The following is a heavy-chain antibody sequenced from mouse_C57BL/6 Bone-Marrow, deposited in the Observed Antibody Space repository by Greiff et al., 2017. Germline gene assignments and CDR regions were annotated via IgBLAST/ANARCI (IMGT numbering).Heavy chain of an antibody. D-gene: IGHD4-1*01. CDR1: GYTFTEYT. V-gene: IGHV1-62-2*01. CDR2: FYPGSGSI. J-gene: IGHJ1*03. Sequence: VQGVESGAELVKPGASVKLSCKASGYTFTEYTIHWVKQRSGQGLEWIGWFYPGSGSIKYNEKFKDKATLTADKSSSTVYMELSRLTSEDSAVYFCARHEDEAGTGWYFDVWGTGTTVTVSS. CDR3: ARHEDEAGTGWYFDV.